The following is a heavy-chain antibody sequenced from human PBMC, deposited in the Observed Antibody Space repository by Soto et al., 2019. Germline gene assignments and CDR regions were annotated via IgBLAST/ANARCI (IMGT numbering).Heavy chain of an antibody. V-gene: IGHV4-4*02. CDR2: IYHSGST. CDR1: GGSISSSNW. J-gene: IGHJ4*02. D-gene: IGHD3-10*01. CDR3: ARDKARYYYGSGSSTLFHY. Sequence: QVQLQESGPGLVKPSGTLSLTCAVSGGSISSSNWWNWVRQPPGKGLEWIGEIYHSGSTNYNPSLKGLVTITVHKSKNQFSLKLSSVTAADPAVYYCARDKARYYYGSGSSTLFHYWGQGTLVTVSS.